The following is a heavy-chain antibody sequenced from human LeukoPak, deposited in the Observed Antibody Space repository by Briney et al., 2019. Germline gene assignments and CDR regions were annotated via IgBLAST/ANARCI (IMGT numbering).Heavy chain of an antibody. Sequence: GGSLRLSCAASGFTFSSYGMHWVRQAPGKGLEWVAVIWFDGSNKYYVDSVKGRLTISRDNSKNMLHLQMNSLRAEDTAVYYCARDLGTMVRGGFDHWGQGTLVTVSS. CDR2: IWFDGSNK. V-gene: IGHV3-33*01. CDR1: GFTFSSYG. CDR3: ARDLGTMVRGGFDH. D-gene: IGHD3-10*01. J-gene: IGHJ4*02.